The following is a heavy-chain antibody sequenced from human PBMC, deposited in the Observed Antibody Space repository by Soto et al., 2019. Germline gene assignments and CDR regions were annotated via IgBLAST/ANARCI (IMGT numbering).Heavy chain of an antibody. D-gene: IGHD2-21*02. V-gene: IGHV4-59*01. CDR1: GGSISSYY. J-gene: IGHJ4*02. CDR2: IYYSGST. CDR3: ARGSGLEVTHY. Sequence: LSLTCAVSGGSISSYYWSWIRQPPGKGLEWIGYIYYSGSTNYNPSLKSRVTISVDTSKNQFSLKLSSVTAADTAVYYCARGSGLEVTHYWGQGTLVTVPP.